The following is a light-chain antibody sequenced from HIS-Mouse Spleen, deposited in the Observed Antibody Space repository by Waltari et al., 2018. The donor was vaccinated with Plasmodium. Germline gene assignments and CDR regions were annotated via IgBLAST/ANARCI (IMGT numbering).Light chain of an antibody. CDR3: NSRDSSGTHGV. CDR2: GKN. V-gene: IGLV3-19*01. J-gene: IGLJ2*01. Sequence: SSELTQDPAVSVALGQTVRITCQGDSLRSYYASWYQQKPGQAPVFVIYGKNNRPSGIPDRFSGSSSGNTASLTITGAQAEDEADYYCNSRDSSGTHGVFGGGTKLTVL. CDR1: SLRSYY.